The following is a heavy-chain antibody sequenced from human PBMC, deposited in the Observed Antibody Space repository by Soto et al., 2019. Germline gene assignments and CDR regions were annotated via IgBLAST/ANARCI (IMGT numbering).Heavy chain of an antibody. J-gene: IGHJ4*02. CDR2: IKSKPDGGKT. D-gene: IGHD3-3*01. V-gene: IGHV3-15*01. Sequence: GGSLRLSCAASGFIFKNAWLSWVRQAPGKGLEWVGLIKSKPDGGKTGYAAPVKGRFSISRDDSNHTLYLQMNSLKTEDTAVYYCTTPYIFWSGYNSDHWGQGTLVTVSS. CDR3: TTPYIFWSGYNSDH. CDR1: GFIFKNAW.